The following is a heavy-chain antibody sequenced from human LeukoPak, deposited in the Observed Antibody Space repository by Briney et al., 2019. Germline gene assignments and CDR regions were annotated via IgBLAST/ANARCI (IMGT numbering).Heavy chain of an antibody. V-gene: IGHV1-3*01. CDR2: VNAGNGNT. Sequence: ASVKVSCTASGYTFTSYAMHWVRQAPGQRLEWMGWVNAGNGNTKYSQKFQGRVTITRDTSASTAYMELSSLRSEDTAVYYCARVTMIVDSPLGCWGQGTLVTVSS. CDR3: ARVTMIVDSPLGC. J-gene: IGHJ4*02. D-gene: IGHD3-22*01. CDR1: GYTFTSYA.